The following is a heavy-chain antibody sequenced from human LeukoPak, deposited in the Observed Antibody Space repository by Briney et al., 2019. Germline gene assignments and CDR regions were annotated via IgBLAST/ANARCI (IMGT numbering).Heavy chain of an antibody. V-gene: IGHV3-30-3*01. Sequence: PGGSLRLSCAASGFTFSSYAMHWVRQAPGKGLEWVAVISYDGSNKYYADSVKGRFTISRDNSKNTLYLQMNSLRAENTAVYYCASGAIYYYDSSGYSAYFDYWGQGTLVTVSS. J-gene: IGHJ4*02. CDR2: ISYDGSNK. CDR3: ASGAIYYYDSSGYSAYFDY. D-gene: IGHD3-22*01. CDR1: GFTFSSYA.